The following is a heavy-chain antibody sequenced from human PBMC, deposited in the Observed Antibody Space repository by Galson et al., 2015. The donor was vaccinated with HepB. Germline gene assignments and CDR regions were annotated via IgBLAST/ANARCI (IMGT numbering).Heavy chain of an antibody. V-gene: IGHV1-18*01. Sequence: SVKVSCTASGYTFSSYSIPWVRQAPGQGLEWVAWIRPYNRDKYYTRKLQGRVTMTTDTSTNTAYMELRSLRSDDTAVYYCARGVLLVVVGATQNNWFDHWGQGTPVTVSS. CDR2: IRPYNRDK. CDR1: GYTFSSYS. CDR3: ARGVLLVVVGATQNNWFDH. D-gene: IGHD2-15*01. J-gene: IGHJ5*02.